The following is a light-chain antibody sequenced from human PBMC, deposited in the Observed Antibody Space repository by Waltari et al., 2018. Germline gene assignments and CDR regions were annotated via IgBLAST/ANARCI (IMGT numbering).Light chain of an antibody. CDR3: QQYGSSPRT. CDR1: QSFSSSL. Sequence: EIVLTQSPDTLSLSPGERATLSCRASQSFSSSLLAWYQQKPGQAPRLLIYGASSRATGIPDRFSGSGSGTDFTLTISRLEPEDFAVYYCQQYGSSPRTFGQGTKVEIK. V-gene: IGKV3-20*01. CDR2: GAS. J-gene: IGKJ1*01.